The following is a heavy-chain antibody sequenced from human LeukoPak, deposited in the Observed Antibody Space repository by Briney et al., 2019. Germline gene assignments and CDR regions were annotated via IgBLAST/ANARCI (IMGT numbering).Heavy chain of an antibody. CDR3: AKGVGAGNSVYFDY. D-gene: IGHD4-23*01. V-gene: IGHV3-23*01. J-gene: IGHJ4*02. CDR1: GFTFSSYA. CDR2: IGGSGGDT. Sequence: GGSLRLSCAASGFTFSSYAMSWVRQAPGKGLEWVAVIGGSGGDTFYADSVKGRFTIPRDNSKNTLYLQMNNLRAEDTAVYYCAKGVGAGNSVYFDYWGQGTLVTVSS.